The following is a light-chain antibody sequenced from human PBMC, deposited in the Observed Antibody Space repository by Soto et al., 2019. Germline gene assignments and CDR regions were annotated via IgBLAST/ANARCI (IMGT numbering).Light chain of an antibody. CDR2: GAS. Sequence: RVLTQSPATLSVAPGERATLSCRASQSVSSNLAWYQQKPGQAPRLLIYGASTRATGIPDRFSGSGSGTEFSLTINSLQSEDFAVYYCHHYNNWWAFGQGTKVDI. V-gene: IGKV3-15*01. J-gene: IGKJ1*01. CDR3: HHYNNWWA. CDR1: QSVSSN.